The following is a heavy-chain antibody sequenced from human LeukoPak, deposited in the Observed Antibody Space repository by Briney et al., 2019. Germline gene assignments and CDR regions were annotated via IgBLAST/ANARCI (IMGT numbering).Heavy chain of an antibody. V-gene: IGHV3-30*18. CDR2: ISYDGSSK. CDR1: GFTFSSYG. J-gene: IGHJ4*02. D-gene: IGHD3-10*01. CDR3: AKDFRSYYSPIDY. Sequence: GGSLRLSCAASGFTFSSYGMNWVRQAPGKGLEGVAVISYDGSSKYYADSVKGRFTISRDNSKNTLYLQMNSLLAEDTAVYYCAKDFRSYYSPIDYWGQGTLVTVSS.